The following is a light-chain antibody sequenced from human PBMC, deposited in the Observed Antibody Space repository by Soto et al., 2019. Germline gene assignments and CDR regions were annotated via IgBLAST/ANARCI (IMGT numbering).Light chain of an antibody. Sequence: DIQMTQSPSSLSASVGDRVTITCQASQDISNYLNWYQQKLGKAPKLLIYDASNLETGVPSRFSGGGSGTDFTFTISSLQPEDIATYYCQHYYNLPLTFGGGTTVEIK. J-gene: IGKJ4*01. CDR3: QHYYNLPLT. CDR1: QDISNY. V-gene: IGKV1-33*01. CDR2: DAS.